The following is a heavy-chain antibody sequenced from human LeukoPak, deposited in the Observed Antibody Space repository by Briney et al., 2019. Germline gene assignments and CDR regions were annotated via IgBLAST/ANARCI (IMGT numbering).Heavy chain of an antibody. D-gene: IGHD3-16*02. CDR3: ARDLNPLGELSLSLDY. CDR2: INPSGGST. CDR1: GYTFTSYY. Sequence: GASVKVSCKASGYTFTSYYMHWERQAPGQGLEWMGIINPSGGSTSYAQKFQGRVTMTRDTSTSTVYMELSSLRSEDTAVYYCARDLNPLGELSLSLDYWGQGTLVTVSS. V-gene: IGHV1-46*01. J-gene: IGHJ4*02.